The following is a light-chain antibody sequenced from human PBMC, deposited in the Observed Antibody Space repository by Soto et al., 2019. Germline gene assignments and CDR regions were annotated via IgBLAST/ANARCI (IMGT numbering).Light chain of an antibody. J-gene: IGKJ1*01. V-gene: IGKV3-15*01. CDR3: QQSDKSPPWT. CDR1: QSVSIT. Sequence: EVVLTQSPATLSVSPGETVALSCRASQSVSITVAWIQQKPGQGPRLLIIGASTRATGVPDRFSGSGSGTEFTLTINSLQSDDFATYYCQQSDKSPPWTFGQGTKVDIK. CDR2: GAS.